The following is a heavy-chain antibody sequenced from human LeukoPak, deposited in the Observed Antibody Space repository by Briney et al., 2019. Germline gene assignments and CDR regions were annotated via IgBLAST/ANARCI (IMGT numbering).Heavy chain of an antibody. CDR2: ISYDGSDK. D-gene: IGHD3-3*01. Sequence: GGSLRLSCAASGFTFSSYAMHWVRQAPGKGLEWVAVISYDGSDKYYADSVKGRFTISRDNSKNTLYLQMNSLRAEDTAVYYCAKDQAYYDFWSGYYRYYYYMDVWGKGTTVTVSS. CDR1: GFTFSSYA. V-gene: IGHV3-30*04. J-gene: IGHJ6*03. CDR3: AKDQAYYDFWSGYYRYYYYMDV.